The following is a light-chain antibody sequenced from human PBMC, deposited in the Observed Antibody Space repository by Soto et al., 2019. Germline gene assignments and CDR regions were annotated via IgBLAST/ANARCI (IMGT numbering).Light chain of an antibody. CDR1: SSDVGNYKY. V-gene: IGLV2-14*01. J-gene: IGLJ1*01. Sequence: QSALTQPASVSGSPGQSITISCTGTSSDVGNYKYVSWYQQHPGKAPKLMIYEVSNRPSGVSNRFSGSKSGNTAPLTISGLQAEDETDYYCFSYTSSGTYVFXTGTKLTVL. CDR3: FSYTSSGTYV. CDR2: EVS.